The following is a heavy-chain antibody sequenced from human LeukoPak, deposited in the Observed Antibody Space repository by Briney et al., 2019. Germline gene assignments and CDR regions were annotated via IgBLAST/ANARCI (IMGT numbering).Heavy chain of an antibody. J-gene: IGHJ3*02. Sequence: PSETLSPTCTVSGGSISSYYWSWIRQPPGKGLEWIGYIYYSGSTHYNPSLNSRVTISVDTSKNQFSLKLSSVTAADTAVYYCARDYGGSPDAFDIWGQGTMVTVSS. CDR2: IYYSGST. D-gene: IGHD4-23*01. CDR1: GGSISSYY. V-gene: IGHV4-59*01. CDR3: ARDYGGSPDAFDI.